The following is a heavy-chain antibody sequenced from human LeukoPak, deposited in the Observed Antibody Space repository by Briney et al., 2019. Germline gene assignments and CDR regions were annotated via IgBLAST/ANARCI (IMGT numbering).Heavy chain of an antibody. CDR2: ISGTDDST. CDR3: AKDKTTVTPRGLDI. Sequence: GGSLRLSCVASGFGFSYYDMNWVRQTPGKGLEWVSTISGTDDSTYYADSVKGRFTISRDNSKNTLYLQMNSLRAEDTAVYYCAKDKTTVTPRGLDIWGQGTMVTVSS. V-gene: IGHV3-23*01. CDR1: GFGFSYYD. J-gene: IGHJ3*02. D-gene: IGHD4-17*01.